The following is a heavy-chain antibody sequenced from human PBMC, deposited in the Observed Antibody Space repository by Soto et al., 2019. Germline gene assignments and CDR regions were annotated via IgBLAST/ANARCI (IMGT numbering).Heavy chain of an antibody. CDR3: ARGADWFDS. CDR2: ISHDGINK. V-gene: IGHV3-30-3*01. Sequence: PGGSLRLSCAASGFTFSSSAMHWVRQAPGKGLEWVATISHDGINKYYADSMKGPFTISRDNSKNTLYLQMNPLRPEDTAVYYCARGADWFDSWGQGTLVTVSS. CDR1: GFTFSSSA. J-gene: IGHJ5*01.